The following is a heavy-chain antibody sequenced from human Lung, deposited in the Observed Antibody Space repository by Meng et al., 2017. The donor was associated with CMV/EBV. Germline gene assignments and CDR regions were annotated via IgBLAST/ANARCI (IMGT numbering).Heavy chain of an antibody. Sequence: SXSASGFTFSSHSMNWVRQAPGKGLEWVSSISSSSSYIHYADSVKGRFTISRDNAKNSLYLKMNSLRAEDTAVYYCARAYYYDSSGYYIATKYYYYGMDVWGQGXTVTVSS. CDR1: GFTFSSHS. J-gene: IGHJ6*02. D-gene: IGHD3-22*01. CDR2: ISSSSSYI. CDR3: ARAYYYDSSGYYIATKYYYYGMDV. V-gene: IGHV3-21*01.